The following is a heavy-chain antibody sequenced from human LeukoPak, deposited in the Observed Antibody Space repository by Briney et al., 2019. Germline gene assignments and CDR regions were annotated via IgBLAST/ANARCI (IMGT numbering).Heavy chain of an antibody. D-gene: IGHD6-19*01. CDR3: ARVGRSSGWNYYYYGMDI. Sequence: PGGSLRLSCAASGFTFDVYGMHWVRQAPGKGLEWVAFIWYDGSEKVYADSVKGRFTISRDDSRNTLYLQLNRLRVDDTAVYFCARVGRSSGWNYYYYGMDIWGQGTTVTVS. CDR1: GFTFDVYG. J-gene: IGHJ6*02. V-gene: IGHV3-33*01. CDR2: IWYDGSEK.